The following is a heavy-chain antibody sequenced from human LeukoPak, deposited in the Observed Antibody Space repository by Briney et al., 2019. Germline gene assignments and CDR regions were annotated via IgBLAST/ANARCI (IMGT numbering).Heavy chain of an antibody. D-gene: IGHD6-19*01. CDR3: ARLQYSSGYDY. CDR2: VHFSGST. Sequence: PSETLSLTCTVYGASITNYYWGWTRRPPGKALEWVGSVHFSGSTYYNPSLKSRVLISLDTSKNQVSLRVNSVTAADTAVYYCARLQYSSGYDYWGQGTLVTVSS. J-gene: IGHJ4*02. V-gene: IGHV4-59*08. CDR1: GASITNYY.